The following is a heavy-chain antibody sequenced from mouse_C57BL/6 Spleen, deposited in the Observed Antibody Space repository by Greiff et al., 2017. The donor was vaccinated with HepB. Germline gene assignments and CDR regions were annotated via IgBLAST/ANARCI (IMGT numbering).Heavy chain of an antibody. D-gene: IGHD1-1*01. CDR2: ISSGSSTI. CDR3: ARDGSSYVDY. CDR1: GFTFSDYG. V-gene: IGHV5-17*01. Sequence: EVKLMESGGGLVKPGGSLKLSCAASGFTFSDYGMHWVRQAPEKGLEWVAYISSGSSTIYYADTVKGRFTISRDNAKKTLFLQMTSLRSEDTAMYYCARDGSSYVDYWGQGTTLTVSS. J-gene: IGHJ2*01.